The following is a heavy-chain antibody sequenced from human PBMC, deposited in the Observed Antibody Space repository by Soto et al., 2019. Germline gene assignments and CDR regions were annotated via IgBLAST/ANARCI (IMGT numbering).Heavy chain of an antibody. CDR1: GGSISSGGYY. D-gene: IGHD1-26*01. Sequence: PSETLSITCTVSGGSISSGGYYWSWIRQHPGKGLEWIGYIYYSGSTYYDPSLKSRVTISVDTSKNQFSLKLSSVTAADTAVYYCARDRYSGSYLNWFDPWGQGTLVTVSS. J-gene: IGHJ5*02. CDR3: ARDRYSGSYLNWFDP. V-gene: IGHV4-31*03. CDR2: IYYSGST.